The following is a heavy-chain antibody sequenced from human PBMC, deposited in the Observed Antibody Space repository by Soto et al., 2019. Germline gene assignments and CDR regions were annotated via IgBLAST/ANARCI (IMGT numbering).Heavy chain of an antibody. D-gene: IGHD3-9*01. V-gene: IGHV3-30*18. J-gene: IGHJ6*02. CDR2: ISYDGSNK. CDR1: GFTFSSYG. CDR3: AEDGSLSSPGFYYYGMDV. Sequence: QVQLVESGGGVVQPGRSLRLSCAASGFTFSSYGMHWVRQAPGKGLAWVSVISYDGSNKYYADSVKGRFTISRDNSKNTLYLQMNSLRAEGTAVYYCAEDGSLSSPGFYYYGMDVWGQGTTVTVSS.